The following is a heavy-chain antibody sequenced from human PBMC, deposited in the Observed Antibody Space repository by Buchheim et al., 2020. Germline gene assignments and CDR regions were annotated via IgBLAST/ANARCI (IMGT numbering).Heavy chain of an antibody. Sequence: QVQLVQSGAEVKKPGASVKVSCKASGYTFTSYYMHWVRQAPGQGLEWMGIINPSGGSTSYAQKFQGRVTMTRDTSTSTVYMELSSLRSEDTAVYYCARDGLIRYCTNGVCPYYYGMDVWGQGTT. V-gene: IGHV1-46*01. D-gene: IGHD2-8*01. CDR2: INPSGGST. J-gene: IGHJ6*02. CDR3: ARDGLIRYCTNGVCPYYYGMDV. CDR1: GYTFTSYY.